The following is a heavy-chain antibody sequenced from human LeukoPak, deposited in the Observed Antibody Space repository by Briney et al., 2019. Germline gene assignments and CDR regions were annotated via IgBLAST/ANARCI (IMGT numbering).Heavy chain of an antibody. CDR2: MFYAGTT. Sequence: SETLSLTCNGSGDSNKSDSHHWVWIRQSPGKGLEWIASMFYAGTTYYNPSLKSRVTISVDTSKNQFSLRLTSVTAADTAVYYCARLDQLQKQILSIPYSWFDPWGQGILVTVSS. J-gene: IGHJ5*02. CDR3: ARLDQLQKQILSIPYSWFDP. V-gene: IGHV4-39*01. D-gene: IGHD2-2*02. CDR1: GDSNKSDSHH.